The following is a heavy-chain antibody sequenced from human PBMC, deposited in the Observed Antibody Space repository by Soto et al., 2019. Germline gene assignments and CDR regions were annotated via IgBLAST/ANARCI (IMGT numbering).Heavy chain of an antibody. Sequence: SETLSLTCTISGGSISSYFWNWIRQPPGKGLESIGYIYYNGGTNYNPSLKSRVTISVDTSKNQFSLNLKSVTAADTAVYYCARAHSTSWYDVGYFDFWGQGALVTVSS. CDR1: GGSISSYF. V-gene: IGHV4-59*01. D-gene: IGHD6-13*01. J-gene: IGHJ4*02. CDR3: ARAHSTSWYDVGYFDF. CDR2: IYYNGGT.